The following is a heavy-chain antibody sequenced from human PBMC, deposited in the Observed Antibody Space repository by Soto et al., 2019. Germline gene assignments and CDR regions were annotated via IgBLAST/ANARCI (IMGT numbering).Heavy chain of an antibody. CDR2: IVVGSGNT. CDR3: AASAMTTVTTIGY. D-gene: IGHD4-17*01. CDR1: GFTFTSSA. J-gene: IGHJ4*02. Sequence: SVKVSCKASGFTFTSSAMQWVRQARGQRLEWIGWIVVGSGNTNYAQKFQERVTITRDMSTSTAYMELSSLRSEDTAVYYCAASAMTTVTTIGYWGQGTLVTVSS. V-gene: IGHV1-58*02.